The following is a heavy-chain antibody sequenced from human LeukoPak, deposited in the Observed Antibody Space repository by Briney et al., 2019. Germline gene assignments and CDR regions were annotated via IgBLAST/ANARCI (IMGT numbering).Heavy chain of an antibody. CDR3: ARDSGTEAFDI. D-gene: IGHD1-14*01. J-gene: IGHJ3*02. Sequence: GGSLRLSCAASGFTFSSYSMNWVRQAPGKGLEWVSSISSSSSYIYYADSVKGRFTISRDNAKNSLYLQMNSLRAKDTAVYYCARDSGTEAFDIWGQGTMVTVSS. V-gene: IGHV3-21*01. CDR2: ISSSSSYI. CDR1: GFTFSSYS.